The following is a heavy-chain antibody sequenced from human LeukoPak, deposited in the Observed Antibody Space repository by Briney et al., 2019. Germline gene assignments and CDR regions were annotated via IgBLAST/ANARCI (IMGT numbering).Heavy chain of an antibody. CDR1: GGSISSYY. CDR2: IYYSGST. Sequence: SETLSLTCTVSGGSISSYYWSWIRQPPGKGLEWIGYIYYSGSTNYNPPLKSRVTISVDTSKNQFSLKLSSVTAADTAVYYCAREGSEGVDPWGQGTLVTVSS. J-gene: IGHJ5*02. CDR3: AREGSEGVDP. D-gene: IGHD2-15*01. V-gene: IGHV4-59*01.